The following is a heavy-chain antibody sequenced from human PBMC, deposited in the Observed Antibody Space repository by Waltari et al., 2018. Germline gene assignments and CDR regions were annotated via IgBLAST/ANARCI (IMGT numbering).Heavy chain of an antibody. J-gene: IGHJ6*03. CDR2: IYTSGST. Sequence: QVQLQESGPGLVKPSETLSLTCTVSGGSISSYYWSWIRQPAGKGLEWIGRIYTSGSTNYNPSLKSRVTMSVDTSKNQFALKLSSVTAADTAVYYCVGAYYDFWSGYYYYYMGVWGKGTTVTVSS. D-gene: IGHD3-3*01. CDR3: VGAYYDFWSGYYYYYMGV. CDR1: GGSISSYY. V-gene: IGHV4-4*07.